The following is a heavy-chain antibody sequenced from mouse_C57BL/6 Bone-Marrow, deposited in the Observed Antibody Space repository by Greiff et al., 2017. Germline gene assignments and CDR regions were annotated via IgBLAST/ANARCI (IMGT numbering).Heavy chain of an antibody. D-gene: IGHD1-1*01. CDR2: FYPGSGSI. V-gene: IGHV1-62-2*01. CDR3: ARHEDRYYYGSSYGFAY. Sequence: QVQLQQSGAELVKPGASVKLSCKASGYTFTEYTIHWVKQRSGQGLEWIGWFYPGSGSIKYNEKFKDKATLTADKSSSTVYMELSSLTSEDSAVYFCARHEDRYYYGSSYGFAYWGQGTLVTVSA. CDR1: GYTFTEYT. J-gene: IGHJ3*01.